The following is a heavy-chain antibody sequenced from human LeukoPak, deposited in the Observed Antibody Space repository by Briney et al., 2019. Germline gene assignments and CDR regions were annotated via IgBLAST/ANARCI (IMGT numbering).Heavy chain of an antibody. CDR1: GFTFSIYW. CDR3: TRTDYYFDN. Sequence: AGGSLRLSCAASGFTFSIYWMNWVRQAPGKGLVWVSRINSYGSSITYADSVKGRFTISRDNAKNTLYLQMNSLRADDTAVYYCTRTDYYFDNWGQGTLVTVSS. CDR2: INSYGSSI. J-gene: IGHJ4*02. V-gene: IGHV3-74*01.